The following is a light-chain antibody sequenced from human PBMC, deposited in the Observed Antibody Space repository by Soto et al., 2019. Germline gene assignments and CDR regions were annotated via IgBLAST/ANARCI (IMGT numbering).Light chain of an antibody. CDR1: QSISSW. CDR2: DAS. Sequence: DIQMTQSPSTLSASVGDRVTITCRASQSISSWLAWYQQKPGKAPKLLIYDASSLESGAPSRFSGSGSRKAFTLTISSLQPDDFATDYCQQYNSYRWTFGQGTKVEIK. V-gene: IGKV1-5*01. J-gene: IGKJ1*01. CDR3: QQYNSYRWT.